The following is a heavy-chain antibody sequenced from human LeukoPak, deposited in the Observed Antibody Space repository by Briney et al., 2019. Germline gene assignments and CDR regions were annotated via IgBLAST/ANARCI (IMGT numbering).Heavy chain of an antibody. Sequence: SETLSLTCTVSGGSISSYYWSWIRQPPGKGLEWIGYIYYSGSTNYNPSLKSRVTISVDTSKNQFSLKLSSVTAADTAVYYCARRSIAAAGIDYWGQGTLVTVSS. V-gene: IGHV4-59*08. CDR1: GGSISSYY. CDR3: ARRSIAAAGIDY. CDR2: IYYSGST. J-gene: IGHJ4*02. D-gene: IGHD6-13*01.